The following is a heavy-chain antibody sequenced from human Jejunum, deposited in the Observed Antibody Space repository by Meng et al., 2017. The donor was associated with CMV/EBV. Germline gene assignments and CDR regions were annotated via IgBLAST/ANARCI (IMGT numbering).Heavy chain of an antibody. D-gene: IGHD6-13*01. CDR3: AHRLRAAAGQNWFDP. Sequence: GVSLSTSGVGVGWIRQPPGKALEWLAPIYWNDDKRYSPSLKSRLTITKDTSKNQVVLTMTNMDPVDTATYYCAHRLRAAAGQNWFDPWGQGTLVTVSS. CDR2: IYWNDDK. J-gene: IGHJ5*02. CDR1: GVSLSTSGVG. V-gene: IGHV2-5*01.